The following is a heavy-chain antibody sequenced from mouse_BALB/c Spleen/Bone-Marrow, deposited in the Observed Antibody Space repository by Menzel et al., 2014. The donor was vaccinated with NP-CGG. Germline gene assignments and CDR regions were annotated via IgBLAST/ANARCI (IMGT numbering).Heavy chain of an antibody. CDR3: TRGWDGYYFDY. Sequence: QVQLQQPGAELVMPGASVKMSCKASGYTFTDYWMHWVKQRPGQGLEWIGAIDTSDTYTNYNQKFKGKATLTVDESSSTAYMQLSSLTSEDSAVYFCTRGWDGYYFDYWGQGTTLTVSS. J-gene: IGHJ2*01. D-gene: IGHD4-1*01. CDR1: GYTFTDYW. CDR2: IDTSDTYT. V-gene: IGHV1-69*01.